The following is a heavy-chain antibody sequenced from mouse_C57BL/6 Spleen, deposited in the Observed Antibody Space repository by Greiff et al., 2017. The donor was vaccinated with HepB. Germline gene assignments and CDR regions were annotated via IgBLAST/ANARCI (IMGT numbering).Heavy chain of an antibody. CDR3: ADLHGAMDY. V-gene: IGHV1-54*01. CDR2: INPGSGGT. CDR1: GYAFTNYL. J-gene: IGHJ4*01. Sequence: VQLQQSGAELVRPGTSVKVSCKASGYAFTNYLIEWVKQRPGQGLEWIGVINPGSGGTNYNEKFKGKATLTADKSSSTAYMQLSSLTSEDSAVYVCADLHGAMDYWGQGTSVTVSS.